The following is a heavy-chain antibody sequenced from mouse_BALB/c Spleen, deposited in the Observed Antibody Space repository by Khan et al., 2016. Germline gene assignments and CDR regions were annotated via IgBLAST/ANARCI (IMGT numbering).Heavy chain of an antibody. CDR1: GYTFTDYS. CDR2: INTETGEP. Sequence: QLVQSGPELKKPGETVKISCKASGYTFTDYSMHWVKQAPGKGLKWMGWINTETGEPTSADDFKGRFAFSLETSASTAYLQINNLKNEYTATYFRARYGNPFAYWGQGTLVTVSA. CDR3: ARYGNPFAY. J-gene: IGHJ3*01. D-gene: IGHD2-1*01. V-gene: IGHV9-2-1*01.